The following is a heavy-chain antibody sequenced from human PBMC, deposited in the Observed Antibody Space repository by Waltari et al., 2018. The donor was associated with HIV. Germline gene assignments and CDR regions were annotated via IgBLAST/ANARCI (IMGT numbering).Heavy chain of an antibody. V-gene: IGHV5-51*01. Sequence: EVQLVQSGAAVKKPGESLKISCKGSGYSFTSYWIGWVRQMPGKGLEWMGIIYSGDSDTRYSPSFQGQVTISADKSISTAYLQWSSLKASDTAMYYCARQVGYCSGGSCYPDYWGQGTLVTVSS. CDR3: ARQVGYCSGGSCYPDY. D-gene: IGHD2-15*01. CDR2: IYSGDSDT. CDR1: GYSFTSYW. J-gene: IGHJ4*02.